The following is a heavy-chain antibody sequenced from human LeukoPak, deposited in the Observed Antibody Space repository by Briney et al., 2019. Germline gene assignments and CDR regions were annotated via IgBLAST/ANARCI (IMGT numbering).Heavy chain of an antibody. CDR2: MNPISGNT. V-gene: IGHV1-8*01. Sequence: ASVKVSCKASGYTSSSYDINWVRKAPGQGLEWMGWMNPISGNTGYAQTLQGRLTMTRNTSISTAYMELSSLRSEDTAVYYCARDGDQGFCSGGSCPSYFDSWGQGTLVTVSS. CDR3: ARDGDQGFCSGGSCPSYFDS. J-gene: IGHJ4*02. CDR1: GYTSSSYD. D-gene: IGHD2-15*01.